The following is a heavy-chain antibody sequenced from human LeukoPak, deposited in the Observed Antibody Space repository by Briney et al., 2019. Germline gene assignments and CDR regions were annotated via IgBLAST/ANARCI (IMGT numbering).Heavy chain of an antibody. V-gene: IGHV1-8*02. CDR1: GYTFTSYD. CDR2: MNPNSGNT. D-gene: IGHD6-13*01. Sequence: ASVKVSCKASGYTFTSYDINWVRQATGQGLEWMGWMNPNSGNTGYAQKFQGRVTMTRDTSTSTVYMELISLTFDDTAIYYCARDRYSSSWYSSTSWFDPWGQGTLVTVSS. CDR3: ARDRYSSSWYSSTSWFDP. J-gene: IGHJ5*02.